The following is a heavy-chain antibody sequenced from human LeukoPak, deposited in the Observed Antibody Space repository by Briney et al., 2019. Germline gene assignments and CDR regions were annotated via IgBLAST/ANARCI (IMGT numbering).Heavy chain of an antibody. D-gene: IGHD5-12*01. J-gene: IGHJ6*02. CDR3: ARDPLSPGLPGPHYYGMDV. CDR2: INPNSGGT. V-gene: IGHV1-2*04. CDR1: GYTFTSYA. Sequence: ASVKVSCKASGYTFTSYAMHWVRQAPGQGLEWMGWINPNSGGTNYAQKFQGWVTMTRDTSISTAYMELSRLRSDDTAVYYCARDPLSPGLPGPHYYGMDVWGQGTTVTVSS.